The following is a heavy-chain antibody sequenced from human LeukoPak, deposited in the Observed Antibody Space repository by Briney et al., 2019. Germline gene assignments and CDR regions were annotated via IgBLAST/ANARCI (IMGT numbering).Heavy chain of an antibody. D-gene: IGHD3-22*01. CDR2: IWYDGSNK. J-gene: IGHJ4*02. V-gene: IGHV3-33*06. Sequence: GRSLRLSCAASGFTFSSYGMHWVRQAPGKGLEWVAVIWYDGSNKYYADSVKGRFTISRDNSKNTLYLQMNSLRAEDTAVYYCAKDSTHTYYYDSSGYTSHWGQGTLVTVSS. CDR1: GFTFSSYG. CDR3: AKDSTHTYYYDSSGYTSH.